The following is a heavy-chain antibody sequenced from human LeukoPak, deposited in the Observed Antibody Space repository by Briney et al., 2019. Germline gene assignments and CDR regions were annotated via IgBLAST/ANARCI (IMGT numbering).Heavy chain of an antibody. Sequence: GGSLRLSCAASGFTFSSYWMSWVRQAPGRGLEWVANIKEDGSEKYYVDSVKGRFTISRDNAKNSLYLQMNSLRAEDTAVYYCARGYCSGGSCYILDYWGQGTLVTVSS. V-gene: IGHV3-7*01. CDR3: ARGYCSGGSCYILDY. D-gene: IGHD2-15*01. J-gene: IGHJ4*02. CDR1: GFTFSSYW. CDR2: IKEDGSEK.